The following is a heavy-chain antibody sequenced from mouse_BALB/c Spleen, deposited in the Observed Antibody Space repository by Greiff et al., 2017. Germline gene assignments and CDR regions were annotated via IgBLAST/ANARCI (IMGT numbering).Heavy chain of an antibody. Sequence: EVKLVESGGGLVQPGGSRKLSCAASGFTFSSFGMHWVRQAPEKGLEWVAYISSGSSTIYYADTVKGRFTISRDNPKNTLFLQMTSLRSEDTAMYYCARWARSKGDYYAMDYWGQGTSVTGSS. CDR3: ARWARSKGDYYAMDY. CDR2: ISSGSSTI. CDR1: GFTFSSFG. V-gene: IGHV5-17*02. J-gene: IGHJ4*01.